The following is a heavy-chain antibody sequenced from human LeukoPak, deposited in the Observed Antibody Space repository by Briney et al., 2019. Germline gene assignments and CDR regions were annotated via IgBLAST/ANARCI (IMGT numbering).Heavy chain of an antibody. J-gene: IGHJ6*03. CDR2: IGTAGDT. D-gene: IGHD6-6*01. V-gene: IGHV3-13*01. CDR1: GFTFSSYD. Sequence: SGGSLRLSCAASGFTFSSYDMHWVRQATGKGLEWVSAIGTAGDTYYPGSVKGRFTISRENAKNSLYLQMNSLRAGDTAVYYCARGRVAAPTDYYYYYYMDVWGKGTTVTVSS. CDR3: ARGRVAAPTDYYYYYYMDV.